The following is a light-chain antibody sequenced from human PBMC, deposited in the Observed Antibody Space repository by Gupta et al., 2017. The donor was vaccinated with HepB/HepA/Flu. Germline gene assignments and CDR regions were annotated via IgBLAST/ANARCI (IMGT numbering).Light chain of an antibody. CDR1: NIGTKG. J-gene: IGLJ2*01. CDR3: QVWDSSNDSAV. CDR2: NDS. V-gene: IGLV3-21*04. Sequence: YVVTQPPSVSVAPGKKASITCGGNNIGTKGVHWYQQKPGQAPVMVIYNDSDRPSGIPERFSGSNSGSTATLTISRVEAGDEAEYYCQVWDSSNDSAVFGGGTKLTVL.